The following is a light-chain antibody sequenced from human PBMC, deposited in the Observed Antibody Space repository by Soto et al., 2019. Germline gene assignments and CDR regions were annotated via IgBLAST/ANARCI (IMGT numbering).Light chain of an antibody. Sequence: QSALTQPASVSGSPGQSITISCTGSSSDVGPYNLVSWYQHYPGKAPKLMISEVVKRPSGVSNRFSGSKSGNTASLTISGRQAEDEADYYCCSYAGSSMFVFGGGTKLTVL. CDR2: EVV. J-gene: IGLJ2*01. CDR3: CSYAGSSMFV. V-gene: IGLV2-23*02. CDR1: SSDVGPYNL.